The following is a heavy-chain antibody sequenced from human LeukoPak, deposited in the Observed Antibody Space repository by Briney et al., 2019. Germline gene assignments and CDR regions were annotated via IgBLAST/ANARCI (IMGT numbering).Heavy chain of an antibody. J-gene: IGHJ6*02. Sequence: GESLKIPCTASGYSFSKYCIGWVRQTPGKGLEWMGFIYSDESLIRYSPSFEGQVTISADNSINTAYLQWNSLKASDTAMYYCGRYGLSGNGYTSYFYYGMDFWGQGTAVTVSS. CDR3: GRYGLSGNGYTSYFYYGMDF. V-gene: IGHV5-51*01. CDR2: IYSDESLI. D-gene: IGHD5-12*01. CDR1: GYSFSKYC.